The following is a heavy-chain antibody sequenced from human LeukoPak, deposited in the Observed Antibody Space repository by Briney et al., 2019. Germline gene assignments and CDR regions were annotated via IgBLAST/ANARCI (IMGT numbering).Heavy chain of an antibody. CDR3: VRARGYFVPDS. V-gene: IGHV4-59*01. J-gene: IGHJ5*01. CDR2: VSGSGST. Sequence: PSETLSLTCTVSGDSFTKYYWNWIRQAAGKGLEWIGYVSGSGSTKYNPSLKSRVSMSADTSKNQLSLQLTSLSAADTAVYYCVRARGYFVPDSWGPGTLVTVSS. CDR1: GDSFTKYY. D-gene: IGHD3-22*01.